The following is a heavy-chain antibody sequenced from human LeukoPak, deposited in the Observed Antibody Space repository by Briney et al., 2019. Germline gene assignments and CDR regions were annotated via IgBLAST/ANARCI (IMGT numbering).Heavy chain of an antibody. CDR3: ARGRRVSWYYYYGMDV. CDR1: GYTFTSYD. J-gene: IGHJ6*02. V-gene: IGHV1-8*01. Sequence: ASVKVSCKASGYTFTSYDINWVRQATGQGLEWMGWMNPNSGNTGYAQKFQGRVTMTRNTSISTAYMELSSLRSEDTAVYYCARGRRVSWYYYYGMDVWGQGTTVTVFS. D-gene: IGHD6-13*01. CDR2: MNPNSGNT.